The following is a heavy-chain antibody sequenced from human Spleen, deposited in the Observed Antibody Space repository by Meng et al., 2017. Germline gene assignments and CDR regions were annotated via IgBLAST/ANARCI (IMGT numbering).Heavy chain of an antibody. CDR3: ASQSVTAIPFDY. D-gene: IGHD2-21*02. J-gene: IGHJ4*02. Sequence: QVHLQESGPGLVQPSGTLSLTCAVSGYSISSINWWSWVRQPPGKGLEWIGEIYHTGTTNYNPSLESRVTISVDTSKNQFSLKMKSVTAADTAVYYCASQSVTAIPFDYWGPGALVTVSS. CDR2: IYHTGTT. V-gene: IGHV4-4*02. CDR1: GYSISSINW.